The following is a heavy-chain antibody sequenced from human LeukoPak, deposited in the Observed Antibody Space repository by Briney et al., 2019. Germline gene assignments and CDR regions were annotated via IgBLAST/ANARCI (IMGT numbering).Heavy chain of an antibody. V-gene: IGHV1-18*01. CDR1: GYTFTSYG. D-gene: IGHD6-6*01. CDR3: ATSSSSSYYYYYGMDV. J-gene: IGHJ6*02. CDR2: ISAYNGNT. Sequence: GASVKVSCKASGYTFTSYGISWVRQAPGQGLEWMGWISAYNGNTNYAQKLQGRVTMTTDTSTSTAYMELRSLRSDDTAVYYCATSSSSSYYYYYGMDVWGQGTTVTVSS.